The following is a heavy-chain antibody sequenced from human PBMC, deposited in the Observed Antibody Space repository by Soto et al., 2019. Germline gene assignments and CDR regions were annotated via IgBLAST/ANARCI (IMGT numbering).Heavy chain of an antibody. CDR2: IIPIFGTA. J-gene: IGHJ6*02. V-gene: IGHV1-69*13. CDR3: ARRSPPVPAAIAPYYYYGMDV. Sequence: VKVSCKASGGTFSSYAISWVRQAPGQGLEWMGGIIPIFGTANYAQKFQGRVTITADESTSTAYMELSSLRSEDTAVYYCARRSPPVPAAIAPYYYYGMDVWGQGTTVTVSS. D-gene: IGHD2-2*02. CDR1: GGTFSSYA.